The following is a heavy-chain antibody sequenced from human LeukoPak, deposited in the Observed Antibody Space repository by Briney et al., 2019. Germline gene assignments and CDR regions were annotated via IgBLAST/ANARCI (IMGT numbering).Heavy chain of an antibody. CDR1: GFTFSSYS. V-gene: IGHV3-21*01. CDR2: ISSSSSYI. J-gene: IGHJ4*02. Sequence: GGSLRLFCAASGFTFSSYSMNWVRQAPGKGLEWVSSISSSSSYIYYADSVKGRFTISRDNDKNSLYLQMNSLRAEDTAVYYCARISSTAPNFDYWGQGTLVTVSS. D-gene: IGHD2-2*01. CDR3: ARISSTAPNFDY.